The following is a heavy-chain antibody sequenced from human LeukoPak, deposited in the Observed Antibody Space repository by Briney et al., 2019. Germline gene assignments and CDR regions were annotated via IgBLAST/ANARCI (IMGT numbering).Heavy chain of an antibody. Sequence: SETLSLTCAVYGGSFSGYYWSWIRQPPGKGLEWIGEINHSGSTNYNPSLKSRVTISVDTSKNQFSLKLSSVTAADTAVYYCASGITIFGVVTRFDYWGQGTLVTVSP. CDR3: ASGITIFGVVTRFDY. J-gene: IGHJ4*02. CDR1: GGSFSGYY. V-gene: IGHV4-34*01. D-gene: IGHD3-3*01. CDR2: INHSGST.